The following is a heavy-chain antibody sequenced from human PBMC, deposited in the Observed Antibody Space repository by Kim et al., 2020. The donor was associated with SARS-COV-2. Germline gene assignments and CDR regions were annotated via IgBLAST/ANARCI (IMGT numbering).Heavy chain of an antibody. CDR1: GFTFSSYC. J-gene: IGHJ4*02. CDR3: AKDVAQLEWSYYFDY. D-gene: IGHD3-3*01. V-gene: IGHV3-30*18. CDR2: ISYDGSNK. Sequence: GGSLRPSCAASGFTFSSYCMHWVRQAPGKGLEWVAVISYDGSNKYYADSVKGRFTISRDNSKNTLYLQMNSLRAEDTAVYYCAKDVAQLEWSYYFDYWGQGTLVTVSS.